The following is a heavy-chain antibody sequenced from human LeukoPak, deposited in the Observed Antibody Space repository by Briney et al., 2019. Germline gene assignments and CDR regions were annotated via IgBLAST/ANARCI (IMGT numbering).Heavy chain of an antibody. CDR2: INPSGGST. V-gene: IGHV1-46*01. D-gene: IGHD2-21*01. Sequence: ASVKITSKASGDTITSNYMHCVLHPPGQELEWMGIINPSGGSTSYAQKFQGRVTMTRDTSTSTVYMELSSLRSEDTAVYYCAYSGGANWFDSWGQGTLVTVSS. CDR1: GDTITSNY. CDR3: AYSGGANWFDS. J-gene: IGHJ5*01.